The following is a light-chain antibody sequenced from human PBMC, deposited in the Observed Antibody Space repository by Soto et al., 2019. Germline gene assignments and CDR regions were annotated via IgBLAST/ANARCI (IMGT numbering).Light chain of an antibody. J-gene: IGLJ1*01. CDR3: SSYTSSSIDYV. Sequence: QSALTQPASVSGSPGQSITISCTGTSSDVGGYNYVSWYQQHPGKAPKLMISEVSNRPSGVSNRVSGSKSGNTASLATFGRQDEDDADYYCSSYTSSSIDYVFGTGTKLTVL. CDR2: EVS. V-gene: IGLV2-14*01. CDR1: SSDVGGYNY.